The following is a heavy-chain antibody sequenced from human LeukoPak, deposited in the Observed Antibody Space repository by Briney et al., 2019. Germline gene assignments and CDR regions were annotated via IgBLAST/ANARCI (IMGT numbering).Heavy chain of an antibody. CDR1: GGSISSSSYY. Sequence: SETLSLTCTVSGGSISSSSYYWGWIRQPPGKGLEWIGSIYYSGSTYYNPSLKSRVTISVDTSKNQFSLKLSSVTAADTAVYYCANGATYYYDSSGYYPFNYWGQGTLVTVSS. J-gene: IGHJ4*02. CDR3: ANGATYYYDSSGYYPFNY. CDR2: IYYSGST. D-gene: IGHD3-22*01. V-gene: IGHV4-39*07.